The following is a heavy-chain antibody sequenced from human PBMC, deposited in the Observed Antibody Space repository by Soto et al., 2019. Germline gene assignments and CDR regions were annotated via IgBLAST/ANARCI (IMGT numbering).Heavy chain of an antibody. CDR2: IFYSGTT. Sequence: SETLSLTCTVSGDSISSADYYWSWLRQTPGKGLEWIGHIFYSGTTYYNPSLKSRLTISVDTSKNHFSLRLTSVTAADTAVYYCARDLWVAPELYYYGMDVWGQGTTVTVSS. D-gene: IGHD1-7*01. V-gene: IGHV4-30-4*01. CDR3: ARDLWVAPELYYYGMDV. CDR1: GDSISSADYY. J-gene: IGHJ6*02.